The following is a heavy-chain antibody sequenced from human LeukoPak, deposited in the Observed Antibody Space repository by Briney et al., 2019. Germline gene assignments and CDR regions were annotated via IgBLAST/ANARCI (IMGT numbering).Heavy chain of an antibody. CDR3: AVEVPAAKDYYYGMDV. V-gene: IGHV1-69*06. Sequence: SVKVSCTASGVSFSSYAISWVRQAPGQGLEWMGGIIPIFGTANYAQKFQGRVRITVDKSTSTAYMELRSLRSEDTAVYYRAVEVPAAKDYYYGMDVWGKGTTVTVSS. CDR1: GVSFSSYA. CDR2: IIPIFGTA. D-gene: IGHD2-2*01. J-gene: IGHJ6*04.